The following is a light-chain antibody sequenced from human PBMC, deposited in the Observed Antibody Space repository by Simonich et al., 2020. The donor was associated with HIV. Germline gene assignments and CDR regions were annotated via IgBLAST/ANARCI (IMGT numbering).Light chain of an antibody. CDR1: SSDVGGYNY. CDR3: SSYTSSSTVV. V-gene: IGLV2-14*01. J-gene: IGLJ2*01. Sequence: QSALTQPASVSGSPGQSITISCTGTSSDVGGYNYVSWYQQHPGKAPQLMIYDVSKRPSGVSKRFSGSKSGNTASLTISGLQAEDEADYYCSSYTSSSTVVFGGGTKLTVL. CDR2: DVS.